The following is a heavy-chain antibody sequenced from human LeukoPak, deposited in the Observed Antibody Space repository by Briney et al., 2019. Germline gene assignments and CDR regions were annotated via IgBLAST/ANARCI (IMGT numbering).Heavy chain of an antibody. J-gene: IGHJ6*02. CDR3: ARDGDSSSWYWMNYYYGMDV. D-gene: IGHD6-13*01. V-gene: IGHV1-18*01. CDR2: ISAYNGNT. Sequence: ASVKVSCKASGYTFTSYGISWVRQAPGQGLAWVGWISAYNGNTNYAQKLQGRVTMTTDTSTSTAYMELRSLRSDDTAVYYCARDGDSSSWYWMNYYYGMDVWGQGTTVTVSS. CDR1: GYTFTSYG.